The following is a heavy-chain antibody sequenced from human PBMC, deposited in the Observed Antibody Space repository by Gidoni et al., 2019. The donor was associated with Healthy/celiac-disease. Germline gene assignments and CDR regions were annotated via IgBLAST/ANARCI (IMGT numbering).Heavy chain of an antibody. V-gene: IGHV3-48*02. CDR3: ARDVTTVTTLVVDY. CDR1: GFTFSSYS. Sequence: EVQLVESGGGLVQPGGSLRLSCAASGFTFSSYSMNWVRQAPGKGLEWVSYISSSSSTKYYADSVKGRFTISRDNAKNSLYLQMNSLRDEDTAVYYCARDVTTVTTLVVDYWGQGTLVTVSS. D-gene: IGHD4-4*01. J-gene: IGHJ4*02. CDR2: ISSSSSTK.